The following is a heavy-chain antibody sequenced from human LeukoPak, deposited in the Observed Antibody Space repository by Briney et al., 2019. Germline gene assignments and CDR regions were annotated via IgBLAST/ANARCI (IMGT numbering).Heavy chain of an antibody. V-gene: IGHV1-18*01. D-gene: IGHD5-18*01. CDR1: GYTFTSYG. CDR3: ARDRNAERIQLWTQPYNWFDP. CDR2: ISAYNGNT. Sequence: GASVKVSCKASGYTFTSYGISWVRQAPGQGLEWMGWISAYNGNTNYAQKLQGRVTMTTDTSTSTAYMELRSLRSDDTAVYYCARDRNAERIQLWTQPYNWFDPWGQGTLVTVSS. J-gene: IGHJ5*02.